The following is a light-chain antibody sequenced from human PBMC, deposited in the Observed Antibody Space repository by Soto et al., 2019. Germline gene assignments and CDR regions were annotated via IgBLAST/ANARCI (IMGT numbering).Light chain of an antibody. V-gene: IGLV1-51*01. CDR3: ASWDSDLDGFV. J-gene: IGLJ1*01. CDR1: SSNIPYQF. Sequence: QSVLAQSPSVSAAPGQRVTISCSGSSSNIPYQFVSWYKQFPGMAPTLLIYDNSRRPSGVPDRFSATKSGPSATLDIAGLQTADEAVYYCASWDSDLDGFVFGTGTKLTVL. CDR2: DNS.